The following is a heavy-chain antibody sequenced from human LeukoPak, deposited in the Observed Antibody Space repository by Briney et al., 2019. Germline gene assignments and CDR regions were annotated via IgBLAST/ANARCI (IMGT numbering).Heavy chain of an antibody. CDR3: ASRGYDSSGPYYFDY. CDR2: IYYSGST. Sequence: PSETLSLTCTVSGGSISYYYWSWIRQPPGKGLEWIGYIYYSGSTNYNPSLKSRVTISVDMSKNQFSLKLSSVTAADTAVYYCASRGYDSSGPYYFDYWGQGTLVTVSS. J-gene: IGHJ4*02. D-gene: IGHD3-22*01. V-gene: IGHV4-59*12. CDR1: GGSISYYY.